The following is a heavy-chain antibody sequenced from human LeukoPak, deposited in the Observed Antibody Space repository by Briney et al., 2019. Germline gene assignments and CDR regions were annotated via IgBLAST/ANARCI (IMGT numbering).Heavy chain of an antibody. CDR1: GFTFSSYA. J-gene: IGHJ4*02. CDR2: ISTGGDYT. D-gene: IGHD3-16*01. CDR3: GKVLRSGELLGFDS. Sequence: PGGSLRLSCAASGFTFSSYAMSWVRQAPGKELEWVSAISTGGDYTYYADSVKGRLAISRDNSKNTLYLQMNRLRAEDTAVYYCGKVLRSGELLGFDSWGQGTLVTVSS. V-gene: IGHV3-23*01.